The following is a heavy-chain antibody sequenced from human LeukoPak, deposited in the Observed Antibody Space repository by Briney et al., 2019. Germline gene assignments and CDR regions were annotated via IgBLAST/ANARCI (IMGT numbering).Heavy chain of an antibody. D-gene: IGHD1-1*01. Sequence: GSLRLSFAASGFTFSSYGMTWVRQAPGKGLEWVSVINDSGSSTFYADSVKGRFTISRDNSKNTLYLQMSGLRAEDTAVYYCARSLKWNLVGFDHWGQGTLVIVSS. V-gene: IGHV3-23*01. CDR1: GFTFSSYG. CDR3: ARSLKWNLVGFDH. CDR2: INDSGSST. J-gene: IGHJ4*02.